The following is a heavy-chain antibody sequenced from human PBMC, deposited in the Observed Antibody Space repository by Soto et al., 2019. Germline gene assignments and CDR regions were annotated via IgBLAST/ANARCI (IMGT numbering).Heavy chain of an antibody. Sequence: ASVKVSCKASGFTFTSSAVQWVRQARGQRLEWIGWIVVGSGNTNYAQKFQERVTITRDMSTSTAYMELSSLRSEDTAVYYCAAVRIPGYSSGWPRDYWGQGTLVTVSS. V-gene: IGHV1-58*01. CDR2: IVVGSGNT. CDR1: GFTFTSSA. CDR3: AAVRIPGYSSGWPRDY. D-gene: IGHD6-19*01. J-gene: IGHJ4*02.